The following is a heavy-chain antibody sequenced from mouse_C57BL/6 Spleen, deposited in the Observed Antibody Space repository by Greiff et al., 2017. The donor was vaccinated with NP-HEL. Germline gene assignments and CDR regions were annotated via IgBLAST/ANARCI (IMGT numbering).Heavy chain of an antibody. CDR2: ISYDGSN. CDR3: ARSYYGNDWYFDV. D-gene: IGHD2-10*01. J-gene: IGHJ1*03. Sequence: VQLQQSGPGLVKPSQSLSLTCSVTGYSITSGYYWNWIRQFPGNKLEWMGYISYDGSNNYNPSLKNRISITRDTSKNQFFLKLNSVTTEDTATYYCARSYYGNDWYFDVWGTGTTVTVSS. CDR1: GYSITSGYY. V-gene: IGHV3-6*01.